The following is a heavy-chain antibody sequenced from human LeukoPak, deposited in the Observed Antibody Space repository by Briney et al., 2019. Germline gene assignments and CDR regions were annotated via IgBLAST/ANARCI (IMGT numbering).Heavy chain of an antibody. CDR1: GFTVSSNY. J-gene: IGHJ4*02. V-gene: IGHV3-21*06. Sequence: GGSLRLSCAASGFTVSSNYISWVRQAPGKGLEWVSSITGSGPYMLYADSVKHRFTISRDNTKNLLYLEMDSLRAEDTAMYFCVRDVGAVRGEVYFDYWGQGTLVTVSS. CDR2: ITGSGPYM. D-gene: IGHD3-10*01. CDR3: VRDVGAVRGEVYFDY.